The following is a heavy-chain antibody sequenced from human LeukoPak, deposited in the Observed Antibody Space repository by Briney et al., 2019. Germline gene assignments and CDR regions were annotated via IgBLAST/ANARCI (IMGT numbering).Heavy chain of an antibody. CDR3: ARDLSNGLTYSPSDY. CDR1: GGSFHRYF. J-gene: IGHJ4*02. V-gene: IGHV4-4*07. CDR2: IYCSWST. Sequence: PSETLSLTCTVSGGSFHRYFGSWLRQPAGKGLEWLGRIYCSWSTNYSPSLKSRAIMSVDTSKNQCSLKLTSVTAADTAVYYCARDLSNGLTYSPSDYWGQETLVTVSS. D-gene: IGHD2-8*01.